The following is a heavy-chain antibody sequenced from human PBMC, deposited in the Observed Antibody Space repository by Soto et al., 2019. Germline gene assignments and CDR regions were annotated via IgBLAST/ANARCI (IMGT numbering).Heavy chain of an antibody. CDR3: ARDSYSSSWLYFDY. Sequence: LRLSCAASGFTFSSYGMHWVRQAPGKGLEWVAVIWYDGSNKYYADSVKGRFTISRDNSKNTLYLQMNSLRAEDTAVYYCARDSYSSSWLYFDYWGQGTLVTVSS. CDR2: IWYDGSNK. J-gene: IGHJ4*02. CDR1: GFTFSSYG. D-gene: IGHD6-13*01. V-gene: IGHV3-33*01.